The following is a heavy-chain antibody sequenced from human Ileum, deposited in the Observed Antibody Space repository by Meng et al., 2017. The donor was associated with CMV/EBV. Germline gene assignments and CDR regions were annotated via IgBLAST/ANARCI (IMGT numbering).Heavy chain of an antibody. CDR2: LYSDGSTLGAFT. Sequence: GGSLRLSCAASGFSVNNNYMNLVRQTPGKGLEWVSVLYSDGSTLGAFTYYADSVKGRFTLSRDNSKNTLYLQMNSLRAEDTAVYYCAKELNGVWPGPFDYWGQGTLVTVSS. V-gene: IGHV3-66*02. CDR3: AKELNGVWPGPFDY. J-gene: IGHJ4*02. CDR1: GFSVNNNY. D-gene: IGHD2-8*01.